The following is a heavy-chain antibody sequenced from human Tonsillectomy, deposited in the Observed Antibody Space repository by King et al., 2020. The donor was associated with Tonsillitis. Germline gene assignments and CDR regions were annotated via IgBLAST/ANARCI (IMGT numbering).Heavy chain of an antibody. V-gene: IGHV3-30*18. CDR1: GFTFSSYG. Sequence: QVQLVESGGGVVQPGRSLRLSCAAFGFTFSSYGMHWVRQAPGKGLEWVAVISYDGSNKYYADSVKGRFTISRDNSKNTLNLQTNSLRAEDTAVYYCAKSIHDYDFWSGYDYYYYGMDVWGQGTTVTVSS. D-gene: IGHD3-3*01. CDR3: AKSIHDYDFWSGYDYYYYGMDV. J-gene: IGHJ6*02. CDR2: ISYDGSNK.